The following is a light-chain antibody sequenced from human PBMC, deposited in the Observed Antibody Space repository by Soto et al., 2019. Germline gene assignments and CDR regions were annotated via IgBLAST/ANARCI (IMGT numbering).Light chain of an antibody. Sequence: QSALTQPASVSGSPGQSITISRTATSSDVGGYKYVSWYQQHPGKAPKLMIYEVSNRPSGVSNRFSGSKSGNTASLTISGLQAEDEADYYCSSYTTSSTLVVFGGGTKLTVL. V-gene: IGLV2-14*01. CDR1: SSDVGGYKY. CDR2: EVS. CDR3: SSYTTSSTLVV. J-gene: IGLJ2*01.